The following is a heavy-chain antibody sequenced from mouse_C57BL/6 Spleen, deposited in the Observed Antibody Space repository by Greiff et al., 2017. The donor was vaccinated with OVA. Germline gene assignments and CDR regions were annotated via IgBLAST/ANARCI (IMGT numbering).Heavy chain of an antibody. V-gene: IGHV1-39*01. CDR1: GYSFTDYN. CDR2: INPNSGTT. CDR3: ARFRGYSYYYAMDY. D-gene: IGHD1-2*01. J-gene: IGHJ4*01. Sequence: VQLQQSGPELVKPGASVKISCKASGYSFTDYNMNWVKQSNGKSLEWIGVINPNSGTTSYNQKFKGKATMTVDQSSSTAYMQLNSLTSEDSAVYYCARFRGYSYYYAMDYWGQGTSVTVSS.